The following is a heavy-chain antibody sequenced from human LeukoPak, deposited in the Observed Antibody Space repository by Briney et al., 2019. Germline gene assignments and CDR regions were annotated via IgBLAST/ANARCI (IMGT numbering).Heavy chain of an antibody. CDR2: MYYSGST. D-gene: IGHD7-27*01. CDR1: GDSISRSNFY. Sequence: SETLSLTCTVSGDSISRSNFYWGWIRQPPGKGLEWIGSMYYSGSTYYNPSLNSRATIYVDTSKNQFSLKLSSVTAAETAVFYCARHARTGEGGRGYFNYWGQGALVTVSS. J-gene: IGHJ4*02. CDR3: ARHARTGEGGRGYFNY. V-gene: IGHV4-39*01.